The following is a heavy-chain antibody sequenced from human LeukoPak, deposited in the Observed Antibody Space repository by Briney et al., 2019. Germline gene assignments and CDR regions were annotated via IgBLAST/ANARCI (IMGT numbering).Heavy chain of an antibody. J-gene: IGHJ3*02. Sequence: ASVKVSCKASGYTFTIYGISWVRQAPGQGLEWMGCSSAYNGNTNYAQKLQGRVTMTTDTSTSTAYMELRSLRSDDTAVYYCPRGSVVGAFDIRGQGTMVTVSS. V-gene: IGHV1-18*01. CDR3: PRGSVVGAFDI. D-gene: IGHD2-15*01. CDR2: SSAYNGNT. CDR1: GYTFTIYG.